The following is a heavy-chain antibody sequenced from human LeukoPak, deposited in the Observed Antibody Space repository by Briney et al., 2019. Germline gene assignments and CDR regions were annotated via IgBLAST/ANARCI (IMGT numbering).Heavy chain of an antibody. CDR1: GGSFSGYY. J-gene: IGHJ4*02. CDR3: ASQPGGFDY. V-gene: IGHV4-34*01. D-gene: IGHD1-14*01. Sequence: KSSETLSLTCAVYGGSFSGYYWSWIRQPPGKGLEWIGEINHSGSTNYNPSLKSRVTISVDTSKNQFSLKLSSVTAGDTAVYYCASQPGGFDYWGQGTLVTVSS. CDR2: INHSGST.